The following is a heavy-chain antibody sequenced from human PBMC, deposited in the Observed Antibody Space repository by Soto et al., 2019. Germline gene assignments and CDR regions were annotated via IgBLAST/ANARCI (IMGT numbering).Heavy chain of an antibody. V-gene: IGHV5-51*01. Sequence: PGESLKISCRGSGYTFSRYWIAWVRQMPGKGLEWMGVIDPNVSDIRYSPSFQGQVTISADKSISTAYLQWSSLKASDTAMYYCARSQFPIVVVTAIPYYYYYGMDVWGQGTTVTVSS. CDR3: ARSQFPIVVVTAIPYYYYYGMDV. J-gene: IGHJ6*02. CDR2: IDPNVSDI. CDR1: GYTFSRYW. D-gene: IGHD2-21*02.